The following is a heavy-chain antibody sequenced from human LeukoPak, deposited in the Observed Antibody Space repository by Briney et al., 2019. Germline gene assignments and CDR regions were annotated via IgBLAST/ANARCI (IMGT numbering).Heavy chain of an antibody. CDR3: ARDHGFSYYHGMDV. Sequence: GGSLRLSCAASGFDLTEYGMHWVRQAPGKGLEWVAIMWSDGSNKYYADSVKGRFTISRDNSKKTLHLQMNGLRAEDTALYYCARDHGFSYYHGMDVWGQGTTVTVSS. CDR2: MWSDGSNK. CDR1: GFDLTEYG. V-gene: IGHV3-33*01. J-gene: IGHJ6*02.